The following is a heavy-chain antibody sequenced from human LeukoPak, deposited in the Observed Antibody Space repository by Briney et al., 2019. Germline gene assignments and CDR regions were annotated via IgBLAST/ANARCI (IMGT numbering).Heavy chain of an antibody. J-gene: IGHJ4*02. CDR2: ISY. CDR3: ALRGGEFDY. D-gene: IGHD3-16*01. CDR1: GFTFSNYA. Sequence: GGSLRLSCAASGFTFSNYAMSWVRQAPGKGLEWVAVISYYADSVKGRFTISRDNSKNTLYLQMNSLRAEDTAVYYCALRGGEFDYWGQGTLVTVSS. V-gene: IGHV3-30*03.